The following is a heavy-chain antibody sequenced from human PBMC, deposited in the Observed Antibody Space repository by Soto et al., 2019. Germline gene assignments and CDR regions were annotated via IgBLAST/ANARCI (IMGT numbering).Heavy chain of an antibody. CDR3: ARVGGSYYYGMDV. Sequence: PSETLSLTCAVSGCSICSSNWWSWVRQPPGKGLEWIGEIYHSGSTNYNPSLKSRVTISVDKSKKQFSLKLSSVTAADTAVYYCARVGGSYYYGMDVWGQGTTVTVSS. V-gene: IGHV4-4*02. J-gene: IGHJ6*02. CDR1: GCSICSSNW. D-gene: IGHD1-26*01. CDR2: IYHSGST.